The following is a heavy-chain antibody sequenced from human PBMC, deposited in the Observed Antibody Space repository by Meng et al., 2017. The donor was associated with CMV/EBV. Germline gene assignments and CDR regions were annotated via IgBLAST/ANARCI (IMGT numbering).Heavy chain of an antibody. CDR1: GGSISSSSYY. J-gene: IGHJ6*02. CDR2: IYYSGST. V-gene: IGHV4-39*07. CDR3: SRDTIAASGEGMDV. Sequence: SETLSLTGTASGGSISSSSYYWGWIRQPPGKGLEWIGSIYYSGSTYYNPSLKSRVTISVDTSKNQFSLKLSSVTAADTAVYYCSRDTIAASGEGMDVWGQGTTVTVSS. D-gene: IGHD6-13*01.